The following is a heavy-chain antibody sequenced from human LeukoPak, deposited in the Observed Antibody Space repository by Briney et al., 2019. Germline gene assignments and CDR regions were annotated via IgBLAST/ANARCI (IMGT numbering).Heavy chain of an antibody. Sequence: GGSLRLSCAASGFTFSSYAMSWVRQAPGKGLEWVSAISGSGGSTYYADSVKGRFTISRDNSKNTLYLQMNSLRAEDTAVYYCAKEPLPPSRDGYNFWYWGQGTLVTVSS. CDR1: GFTFSSYA. J-gene: IGHJ4*02. CDR3: AKEPLPPSRDGYNFWY. V-gene: IGHV3-23*01. CDR2: ISGSGGST. D-gene: IGHD5-24*01.